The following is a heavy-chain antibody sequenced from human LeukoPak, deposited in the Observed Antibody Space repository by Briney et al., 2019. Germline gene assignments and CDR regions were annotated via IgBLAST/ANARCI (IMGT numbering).Heavy chain of an antibody. CDR1: GFTFSSYA. CDR3: AKGGSTYSYSFDY. V-gene: IGHV3-30*02. CDR2: IRYDGSNT. J-gene: IGHJ4*02. D-gene: IGHD2-15*01. Sequence: PGESLRLSCAASGFTFSSYAMHRVRQAPGKGLEWVTFIRYDGSNTYYADSVKGRFTISRDNSRNTLYLQMDSLRAEDTAVYYCAKGGSTYSYSFDYWGQGTLVTVSS.